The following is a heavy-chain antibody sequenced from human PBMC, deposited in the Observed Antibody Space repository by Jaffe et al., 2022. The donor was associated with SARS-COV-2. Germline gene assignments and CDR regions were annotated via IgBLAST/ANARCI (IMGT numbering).Heavy chain of an antibody. CDR1: GFSFRSYA. CDR3: ARETYYYDTPSPPPKALDI. D-gene: IGHD3-22*01. V-gene: IGHV3-30-3*01. CDR2: ISYDGSNK. J-gene: IGHJ3*02. Sequence: QVQLVESGGGVVQPGRSLRLSCAASGFSFRSYAIYWVRQAPGKGLEWVAIISYDGSNKYYADSVKGRFTISRDNSKNTLYLQMNSLRAEDTAVYYCARETYYYDTPSPPPKALDIWGHGTMVTVSS.